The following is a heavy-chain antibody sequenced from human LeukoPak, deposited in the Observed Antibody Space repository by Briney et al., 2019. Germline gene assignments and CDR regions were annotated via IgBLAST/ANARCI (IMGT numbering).Heavy chain of an antibody. CDR1: GDSISSSNSY. V-gene: IGHV4-61*05. CDR2: IYYSGST. CDR3: ATAGQWLASRPHDS. J-gene: IGHJ4*02. D-gene: IGHD6-19*01. Sequence: SETLSLTCTVSGDSISSSNSYWGWIRQPPGKGLEWIGYIYYSGSTNYNPSLKSRVTISVDTSKNQFSLKLSSVTAADTAVYYCATAGQWLASRPHDSWGQGTLVTVSS.